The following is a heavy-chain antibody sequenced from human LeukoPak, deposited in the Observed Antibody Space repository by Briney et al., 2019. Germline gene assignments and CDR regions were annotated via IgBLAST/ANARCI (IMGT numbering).Heavy chain of an antibody. CDR2: IYTSGST. V-gene: IGHV4-4*07. J-gene: IGHJ4*02. CDR3: AGRGEALFDY. D-gene: IGHD3-16*01. CDR1: GGSISSYY. Sequence: SETLSLTCTVSGGSISSYYLSWIRQPAGKGLEWIGRIYTSGSTNYNPSLKSRVTMSVDTPKNQFSLKLSSVTAADTAVYYCAGRGEALFDYWGQGTLVTVSS.